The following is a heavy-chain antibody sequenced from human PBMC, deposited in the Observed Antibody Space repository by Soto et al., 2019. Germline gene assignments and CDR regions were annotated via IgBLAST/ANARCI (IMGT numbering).Heavy chain of an antibody. V-gene: IGHV3-23*01. J-gene: IGHJ4*02. D-gene: IGHD3-22*01. CDR1: GFTFSSYA. CDR3: ARAQPTYSSSYFDY. Sequence: EVQLLESGGDLVQPGGSLRLSCAASGFTFSSYAMSWVRQAPGKGLEWVSTISGRGADTYYTDSVKGRFTISRDNSKKTLYVHMNSLRAEDTAVYYCARAQPTYSSSYFDYWGQGTLVTVSS. CDR2: ISGRGADT.